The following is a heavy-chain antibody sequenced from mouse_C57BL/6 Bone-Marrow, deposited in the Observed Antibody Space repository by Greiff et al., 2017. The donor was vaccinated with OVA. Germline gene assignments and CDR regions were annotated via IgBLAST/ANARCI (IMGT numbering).Heavy chain of an antibody. D-gene: IGHD1-1*01. Sequence: DVMLVESGGDLVKPGGSLKLSCAASGFTFSSYGMSWVRQTPDKRLEWVATISSGGSYTYYPDSVKGRFTISRDNAKNTLYLQMSSLKSEDTAMYYCARRTTVVDYAMDYWGQGTSVTVSS. CDR1: GFTFSSYG. CDR3: ARRTTVVDYAMDY. CDR2: ISSGGSYT. V-gene: IGHV5-6*02. J-gene: IGHJ4*01.